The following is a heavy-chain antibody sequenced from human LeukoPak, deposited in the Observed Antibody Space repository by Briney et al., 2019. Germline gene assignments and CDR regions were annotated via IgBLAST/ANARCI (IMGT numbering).Heavy chain of an antibody. Sequence: PGGSLRLSCAASGFTFSSYAMSWVRQAPGKGLEWVSAISGSGGSTYYADSVKGRFTISRDNSKNTLYLQMNSLRAEDTAVYYCAKGGAPETNKYSKPAYYFDYWGQGTLVTVSS. CDR2: ISGSGGST. V-gene: IGHV3-23*01. J-gene: IGHJ4*02. CDR1: GFTFSSYA. CDR3: AKGGAPETNKYSKPAYYFDY. D-gene: IGHD4-11*01.